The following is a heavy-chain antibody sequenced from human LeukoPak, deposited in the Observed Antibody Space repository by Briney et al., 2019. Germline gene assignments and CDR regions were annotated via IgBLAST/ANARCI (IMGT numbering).Heavy chain of an antibody. Sequence: GGSLRLSCAASGFSFSSYAMSWVRQAPGKGLEWVSTISGSGVSTYYADSVKGRFTISRDKSKNTLYLQMNSLRAEDTALYYCAIDPRYCSSTSCLDYWGQGTLVTVSS. V-gene: IGHV3-23*01. J-gene: IGHJ4*02. CDR3: AIDPRYCSSTSCLDY. D-gene: IGHD2-2*01. CDR1: GFSFSSYA. CDR2: ISGSGVST.